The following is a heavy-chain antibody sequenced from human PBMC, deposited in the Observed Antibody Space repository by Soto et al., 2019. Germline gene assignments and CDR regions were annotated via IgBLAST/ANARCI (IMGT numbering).Heavy chain of an antibody. D-gene: IGHD6-13*01. CDR3: ARAGPRSAAAGIIYYYYAMDV. J-gene: IGHJ6*02. CDR2: IDPKSGDT. V-gene: IGHV1-2*04. CDR1: GYTFTGYY. Sequence: ASVKVSCKTSGYTFTGYYMHWVLQAPGQGLEWMGWIDPKSGDTDYAQKFQGWVTMTRDTSMSTVYMEVSRLRSDDTAVYYCARAGPRSAAAGIIYYYYAMDVWGQGTTVTVSS.